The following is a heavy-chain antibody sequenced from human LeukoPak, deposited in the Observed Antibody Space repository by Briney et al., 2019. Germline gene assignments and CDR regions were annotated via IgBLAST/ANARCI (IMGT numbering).Heavy chain of an antibody. CDR3: ARDRIVVVPAEGYFDY. CDR2: INWNGGST. D-gene: IGHD2-2*01. Sequence: AGGSLRLSCAASGFTFDDYGMSWVRQAPGKGLEWVSGINWNGGSTGYADSVKGRFTISRDNAKNSLYLQMYSLRAEDTALYYCARDRIVVVPAEGYFDYWGQGTLVTVSS. V-gene: IGHV3-20*04. J-gene: IGHJ4*02. CDR1: GFTFDDYG.